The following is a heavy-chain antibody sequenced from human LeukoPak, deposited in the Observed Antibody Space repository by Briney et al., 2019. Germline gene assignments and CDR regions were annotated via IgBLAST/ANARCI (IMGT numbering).Heavy chain of an antibody. CDR3: ARGLISGNYYHAFDI. J-gene: IGHJ3*02. Sequence: SETLSLTCTVSGGXISSYYCSWIRQPPGKGPEWIGYIYYSGNTNYNPSLKSRVTISVDTSKNQFSLKLSSVTAADTAVYYCARGLISGNYYHAFDIWGQGTMVTVSS. CDR2: IYYSGNT. V-gene: IGHV4-59*01. CDR1: GGXISSYY. D-gene: IGHD1-26*01.